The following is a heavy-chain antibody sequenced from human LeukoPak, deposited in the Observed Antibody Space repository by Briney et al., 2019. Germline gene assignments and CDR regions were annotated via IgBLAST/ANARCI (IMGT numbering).Heavy chain of an antibody. D-gene: IGHD6-19*01. CDR1: PGITFSDYW. CDR3: VGGIGWQPDY. Sequence: GSLRLSCAASPGITFSDYWMNWVRQAPGKGLEWVAIIRQDGRETLYLDSVRGRFTISRDNAKSSVYLEINSLRAEDTAVYYCVGGIGWQPDYWGQGTLVTVSS. J-gene: IGHJ4*02. V-gene: IGHV3-7*03. CDR2: IRQDGRET.